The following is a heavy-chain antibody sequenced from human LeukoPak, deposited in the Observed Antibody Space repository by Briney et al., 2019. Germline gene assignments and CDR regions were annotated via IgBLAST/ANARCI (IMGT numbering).Heavy chain of an antibody. CDR3: ARVDRFSLAGDYFDY. Sequence: PWASVKVSCKASGYTFTSYGISWVRQAPGQGLEWVGWISAYNGNTNYAQKLQGRVTMTTDTSTSTAYMELRSLRSDDTAVYYCARVDRFSLAGDYFDYWGQGTLVTVSS. CDR1: GYTFTSYG. D-gene: IGHD3-3*01. V-gene: IGHV1-18*01. CDR2: ISAYNGNT. J-gene: IGHJ4*02.